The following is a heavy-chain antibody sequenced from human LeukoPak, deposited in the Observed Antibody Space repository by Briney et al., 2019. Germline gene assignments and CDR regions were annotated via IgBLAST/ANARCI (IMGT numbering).Heavy chain of an antibody. D-gene: IGHD4-23*01. Sequence: SETLSLTCAVYGGSFSGYYWSWIRQPPGKGLEWIGEINHSGSTNYNPSLKSRVTISVDTSKNQFSLKLSSVTAADTAVYYCARETHYGGKLGVDYWGQGTLVTVSS. CDR1: GGSFSGYY. V-gene: IGHV4-34*01. J-gene: IGHJ4*02. CDR2: INHSGST. CDR3: ARETHYGGKLGVDY.